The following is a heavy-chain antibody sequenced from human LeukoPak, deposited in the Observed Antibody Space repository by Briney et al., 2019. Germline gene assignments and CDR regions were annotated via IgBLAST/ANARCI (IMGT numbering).Heavy chain of an antibody. CDR2: IYYSGST. CDR1: GGSISSYY. D-gene: IGHD6-6*01. CDR3: AREVVVAAPGYYYMDV. Sequence: SETLSLTCTVSGGSISSYYWSWIRQPPGKGLEWIGYIYYSGSTNYNPSLKSRVTISVDTSKNQFSLKLSSVTAADTAVYYCAREVVVAAPGYYYMDVWGKGTTVTVSS. V-gene: IGHV4-59*12. J-gene: IGHJ6*03.